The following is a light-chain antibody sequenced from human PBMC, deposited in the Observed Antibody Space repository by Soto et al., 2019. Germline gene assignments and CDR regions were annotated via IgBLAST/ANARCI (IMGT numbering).Light chain of an antibody. Sequence: PGDRVTLSCRASQYINTRLAWYQHRPGQAPRLLIYQTSIRAAGIPARFSASGTGTDFTLAISGVQPEDFAVYYCHQRQSWPRTFGQGTKVDIK. CDR1: QYINTR. V-gene: IGKV3-11*01. CDR2: QTS. J-gene: IGKJ1*01. CDR3: HQRQSWPRT.